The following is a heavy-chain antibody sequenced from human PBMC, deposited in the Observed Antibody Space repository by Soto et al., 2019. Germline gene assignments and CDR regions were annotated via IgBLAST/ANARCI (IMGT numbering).Heavy chain of an antibody. J-gene: IGHJ3*02. CDR1: GYNFANYW. CDR3: AAGYTTGLDAFDI. Sequence: PGESLKISCKGSGYNFANYWIGWVRQMPGKGLEWMGMIFPGDSDTKNSPSLQGQITMSVDKSDSSAYLQWRSLKASDTAMYYCAAGYTTGLDAFDIWGQGTMVTVSS. CDR2: IFPGDSDT. D-gene: IGHD6-13*01. V-gene: IGHV5-51*01.